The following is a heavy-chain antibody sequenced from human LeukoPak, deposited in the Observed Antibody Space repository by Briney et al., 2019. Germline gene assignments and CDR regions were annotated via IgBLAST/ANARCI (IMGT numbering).Heavy chain of an antibody. J-gene: IGHJ4*02. CDR1: GFTFSSYS. V-gene: IGHV3-21*01. CDR3: ARVSCSSYDCGN. D-gene: IGHD5-12*01. CDR2: ISSSSSYI. Sequence: GGSLRLSCAASGFTFSSYSMNWVRQAPGKGLEWVSSISSSSSYIYYADSVKGRFTISRDNAKNSLYLQMNSLRAEDTAVYYCARVSCSSYDCGNWGQGTLVTVSS.